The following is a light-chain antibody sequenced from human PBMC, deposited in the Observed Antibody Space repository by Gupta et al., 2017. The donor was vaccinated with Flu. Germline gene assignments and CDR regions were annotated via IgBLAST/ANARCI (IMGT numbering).Light chain of an antibody. V-gene: IGKV3-11*01. CDR3: QQRSNWPSLT. CDR2: DAS. CDR1: QSVSSY. Sequence: EIVLTQSPATLSLSPGERATVSCRASQSVSSYLAWYQQKPGQAPRLLIYDASNRATGIPARFSGSGYGTDFTLTISSRELEDFAVYYCQQRSNWPSLTFGGGTKVEIK. J-gene: IGKJ4*01.